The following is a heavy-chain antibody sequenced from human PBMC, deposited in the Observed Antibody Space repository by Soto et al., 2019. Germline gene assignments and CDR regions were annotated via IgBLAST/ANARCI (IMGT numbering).Heavy chain of an antibody. V-gene: IGHV1-69*02. CDR2: IIPILGIA. Sequence: QVQLVQSGAEVKTPGSSVKVSCKASGGTFSSYTISWVRQAPGQGLEWMGRIIPILGIANYAQKFQGRVTITADKSTSTAYMELSSLRSYDTAVYYCAREDIVVVSADYYYRDVWCKGTTVTVSS. J-gene: IGHJ6*03. D-gene: IGHD2-2*01. CDR1: GGTFSSYT. CDR3: AREDIVVVSADYYYRDV.